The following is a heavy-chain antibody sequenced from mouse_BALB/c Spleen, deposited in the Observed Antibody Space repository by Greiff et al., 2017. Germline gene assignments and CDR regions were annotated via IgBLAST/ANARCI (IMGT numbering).Heavy chain of an antibody. CDR3: ARFSLSRQYYYAMDY. D-gene: IGHD6-2*01. J-gene: IGHJ4*01. V-gene: IGHV3-2*02. Sequence: DVKLQESGPGLVKPSQSLSLTCTVTGYSITSDYAWNWIRQFPGNKLEWMGYISYSGSTSYNPSLKSRISITRDTSKNQFFLQLNSVTTEDTATYYCARFSLSRQYYYAMDYWGQGTSVTVSS. CDR1: GYSITSDYA. CDR2: ISYSGST.